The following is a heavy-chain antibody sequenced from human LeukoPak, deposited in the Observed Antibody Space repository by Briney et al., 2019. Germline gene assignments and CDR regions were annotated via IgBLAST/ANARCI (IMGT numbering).Heavy chain of an antibody. V-gene: IGHV3-23*01. CDR3: ARLISSSDNFDY. CDR1: GFTFSSYG. D-gene: IGHD6-6*01. CDR2: ISGSGGST. J-gene: IGHJ4*02. Sequence: GGTLRLSCAASGFTFSSYGMSWVRQAPGKGLEWVSAISGSGGSTYYADSVKGRFTISRDNSKNTLYLQMNSLRAEDTAVYYCARLISSSDNFDYWGQGTLVTVSS.